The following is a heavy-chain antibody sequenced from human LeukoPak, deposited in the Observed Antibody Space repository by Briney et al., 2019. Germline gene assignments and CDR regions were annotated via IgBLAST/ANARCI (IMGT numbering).Heavy chain of an antibody. CDR2: IWYDGSKK. CDR1: GVTFSSYG. Sequence: PGGSLRLSCAVSGVTFSSYGMHWVRQAPGRGLEWVAVIWYDGSKKYYADSVKGRFTISRDNSKNTLDLQMNSLRAEDTAVYYCARQTPPADAAFDYCGQGSLVTVSS. CDR3: ARQTPPADAAFDY. V-gene: IGHV3-33*01. D-gene: IGHD2-15*01. J-gene: IGHJ4*02.